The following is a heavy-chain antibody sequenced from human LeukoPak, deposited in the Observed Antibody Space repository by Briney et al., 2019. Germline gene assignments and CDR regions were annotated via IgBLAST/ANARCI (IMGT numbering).Heavy chain of an antibody. CDR3: ARAYCSGGSCYSGFDY. V-gene: IGHV4-39*02. D-gene: IGHD2-15*01. J-gene: IGHJ4*02. Sequence: SETLSLTCTVSGGSLSRSSYYWGWVRQPPGKGLDWIGSIYYSGSTYYDPSLKSRVTISVDTSKNHFSLKLTSVTAADTAVYYCARAYCSGGSCYSGFDYWGQGTLVTVSS. CDR2: IYYSGST. CDR1: GGSLSRSSYY.